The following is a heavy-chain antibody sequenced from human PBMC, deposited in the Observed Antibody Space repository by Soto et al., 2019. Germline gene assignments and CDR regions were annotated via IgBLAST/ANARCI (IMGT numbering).Heavy chain of an antibody. CDR1: GFTFDDYA. CDR3: AKAITGTTLDQPLMDY. J-gene: IGHJ4*02. V-gene: IGHV3-9*01. Sequence: GGSLRLSCAASGFTFDDYAMHWVRQAPGKGLEWVSGISWNSGSIGYADSVKGRFTISRDNAKNSLYLQMNSLRAEDTALYYCAKAITGTTLDQPLMDYWGQGTLVTVSS. CDR2: ISWNSGSI. D-gene: IGHD1-7*01.